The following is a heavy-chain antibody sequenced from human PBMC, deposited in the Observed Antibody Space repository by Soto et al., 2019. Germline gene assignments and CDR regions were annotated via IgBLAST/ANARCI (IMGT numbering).Heavy chain of an antibody. CDR3: ARGIKGSSWYAGTPMYFDY. CDR1: GGSISSYY. Sequence: SETLSLTCTVSGGSISSYYWSWIRQPPGKGLEWIGYIYYSGSTNYNPSLKSRVTISVDTSKNQFSLKLSSVTAADTAVYYCARGIKGSSWYAGTPMYFDYWGQGTLVTVSS. CDR2: IYYSGST. D-gene: IGHD6-13*01. V-gene: IGHV4-59*01. J-gene: IGHJ4*02.